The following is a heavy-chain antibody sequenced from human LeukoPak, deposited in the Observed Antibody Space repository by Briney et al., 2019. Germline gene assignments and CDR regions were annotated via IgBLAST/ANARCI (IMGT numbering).Heavy chain of an antibody. D-gene: IGHD6-19*01. J-gene: IGHJ5*02. V-gene: IGHV4-59*02. CDR2: IYYNGST. CDR1: GGSVSDYS. CDR3: VTTKLWLGFAS. Sequence: PSETLSLTCTVSGGSVSDYSWSWVRQPPGKGLEWVGIIYYNGSTNYYPSLKSRVTISLDTSKNQFSLDLISVTAADTAGYYCVTTKLWLGFASWGQGTLVTVSS.